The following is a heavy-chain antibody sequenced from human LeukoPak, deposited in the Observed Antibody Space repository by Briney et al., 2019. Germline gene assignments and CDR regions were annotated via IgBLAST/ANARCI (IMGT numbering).Heavy chain of an antibody. CDR1: GFTFSSYS. J-gene: IGHJ4*02. Sequence: GGSLRLSCAASGFTFSSYSMNWVRQAPGKGLEWVSSVSSSSSYIYYADSVKGRFTISRDNAKNSLYLQMNSLRAEDTAVYYCARDREWLVTFMDYWGQGTLVTVSS. CDR3: ARDREWLVTFMDY. V-gene: IGHV3-21*01. D-gene: IGHD6-19*01. CDR2: VSSSSSYI.